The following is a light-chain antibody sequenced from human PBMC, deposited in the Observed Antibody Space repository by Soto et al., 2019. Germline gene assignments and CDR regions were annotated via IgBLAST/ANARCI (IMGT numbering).Light chain of an antibody. CDR1: QSISRY. CDR2: DAS. J-gene: IGKJ1*01. Sequence: DIQVTQSPSSLSASVGDRVTITCRTSQSISRYLNWYRQKPGRAPNLLIYDASNFQIGVPSRFSGSGSWTDFTLTISSLQPGDFATYYCHQSYSAPWTFGQGTKVEIK. V-gene: IGKV1-39*01. CDR3: HQSYSAPWT.